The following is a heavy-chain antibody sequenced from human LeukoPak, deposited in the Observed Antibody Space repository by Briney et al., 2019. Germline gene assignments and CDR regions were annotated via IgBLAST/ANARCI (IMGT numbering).Heavy chain of an antibody. CDR3: ARDTTVASGMQF. Sequence: SETLSLTCTVSGGSISTFSWSWIRHSPGKGLEWIGSIYISATNFNPSFKSRVAMSVDTSKNQFSLRLNSVTTADSAVYYCARDTTVASGMQFWGQGTLVTVS. CDR1: GGSISTFS. V-gene: IGHV4-4*07. D-gene: IGHD4-23*01. CDR2: IYISAT. J-gene: IGHJ4*02.